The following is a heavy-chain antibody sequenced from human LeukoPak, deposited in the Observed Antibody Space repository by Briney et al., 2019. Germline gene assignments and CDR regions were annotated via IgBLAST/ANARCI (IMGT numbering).Heavy chain of an antibody. J-gene: IGHJ4*02. V-gene: IGHV3-7*01. D-gene: IGHD4-17*01. CDR1: GFTFSSYW. CDR3: ARHDGDYSDYFDY. Sequence: GGSLRLSCAASGFTFSSYWMSWVRQAPGKGLEWVANIKQDGSEKYYVDSVKGRFTVSRDNAKNSLYLQMNSLRAEDTAVYYCARHDGDYSDYFDYWGQGTLVTVSS. CDR2: IKQDGSEK.